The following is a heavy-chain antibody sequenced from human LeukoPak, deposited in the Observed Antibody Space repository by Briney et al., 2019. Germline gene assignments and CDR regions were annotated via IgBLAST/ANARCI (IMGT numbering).Heavy chain of an antibody. CDR1: GFTVSSYS. J-gene: IGHJ6*03. CDR2: ISRTEGNT. V-gene: IGHV3-23*01. D-gene: IGHD3-3*01. CDR3: AKDGESGYDFWSGYYTDYYMDV. Sequence: GVSLRLSCAACGFTVSSYSMSWVRQAAGKGLDWVEWISRTEGNTYHPHSVKGRITISRSHSKDTLYLQMNRLRGEDTAVYYCAKDGESGYDFWSGYYTDYYMDVWGKGTTVTVSS.